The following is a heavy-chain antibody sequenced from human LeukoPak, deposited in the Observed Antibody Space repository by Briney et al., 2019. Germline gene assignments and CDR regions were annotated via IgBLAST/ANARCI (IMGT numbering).Heavy chain of an antibody. J-gene: IGHJ4*02. V-gene: IGHV4-38-2*02. CDR1: GYSITSGYY. Sequence: TSETLSLTCTVSGYSITSGYYWGWIRPPPGKGLEWIGNIYHSGSTYYNPSLKSRVTISVDTSKNQFSLRLNSVTAADTAVYYCAREWAYWGQGTLVTVSS. CDR2: IYHSGST. CDR3: AREWAY.